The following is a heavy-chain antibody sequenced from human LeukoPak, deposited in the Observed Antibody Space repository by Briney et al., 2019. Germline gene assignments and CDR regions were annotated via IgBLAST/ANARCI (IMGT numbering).Heavy chain of an antibody. Sequence: SETLSLTCTVSGVSISSSSYYWGWIRQPPGKGLEWIGSIYYSGSTYYNPSLKSRVTISVDTFKNQFSLKPSSVTAADTAVYYCARDRGMPTVKGLDWFDPWGQGTLVTVSS. CDR1: GVSISSSSYY. V-gene: IGHV4-39*07. J-gene: IGHJ5*02. D-gene: IGHD4-11*01. CDR3: ARDRGMPTVKGLDWFDP. CDR2: IYYSGST.